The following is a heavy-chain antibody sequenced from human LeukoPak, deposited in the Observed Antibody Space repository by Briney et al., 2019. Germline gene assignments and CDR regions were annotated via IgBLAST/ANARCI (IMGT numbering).Heavy chain of an antibody. J-gene: IGHJ1*01. V-gene: IGHV4-59*01. CDR2: IYYSGST. CDR3: ARVESGYGDYLHTALAEYFQH. D-gene: IGHD4-17*01. CDR1: GGSISSYY. Sequence: SETLSLTCTVSGGSISSYYWSWIRQPPGKGLGWIGYIYYSGSTNYNPSLKSRVTISVDTSKNQFSLRLSSVTAADTAVYYCARVESGYGDYLHTALAEYFQHWGQGTLVTVSS.